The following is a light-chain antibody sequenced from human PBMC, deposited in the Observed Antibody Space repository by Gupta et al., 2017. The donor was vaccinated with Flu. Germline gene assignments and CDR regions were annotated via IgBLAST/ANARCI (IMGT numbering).Light chain of an antibody. V-gene: IGLV2-14*04. J-gene: IGLJ2*01. CDR3: SSYTSSSTVV. CDR2: DVS. Sequence: PGQSITISCTGTSSDVGGYNYVSWYQQHPGKAPKLMIYDVSNRPSGVSNRFSGSKSGNTASLTISGLQAEDEADYYCSSYTSSSTVVFGGGTKLTVL. CDR1: SSDVGGYNY.